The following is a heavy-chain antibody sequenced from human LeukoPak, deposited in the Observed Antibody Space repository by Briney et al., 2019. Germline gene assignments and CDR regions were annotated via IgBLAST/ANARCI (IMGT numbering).Heavy chain of an antibody. V-gene: IGHV3-30*01. D-gene: IGHD5/OR15-5a*01. Sequence: GGSLRLSCAASGFFFRTYTMHWVRQAPGKGLDWVALISYSGTTSHYADSVKGRFSISRDNSRNIVFLQMNSLTDEDTAVYYCARDWSTMSTSGTSIDFWGQGTQVTVSS. CDR1: GFFFRTYT. CDR3: ARDWSTMSTSGTSIDF. CDR2: ISYSGTTS. J-gene: IGHJ4*02.